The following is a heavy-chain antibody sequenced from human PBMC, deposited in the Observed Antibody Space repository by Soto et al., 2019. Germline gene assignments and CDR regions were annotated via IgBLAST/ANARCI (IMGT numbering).Heavy chain of an antibody. V-gene: IGHV3-23*01. CDR1: GFTFSSYA. CDR2: ISGSGGST. Sequence: GGSLRLSCAASGFTFSSYAMSWVRQAPGKGLEWVSAISGSGGSTYYADSVKGRFTISRDNSKNTLYLQMNSLRAEDTAVYYCAKVKGWWKQQLVTYFDYWGQGTLVTVSS. J-gene: IGHJ4*02. D-gene: IGHD6-13*01. CDR3: AKVKGWWKQQLVTYFDY.